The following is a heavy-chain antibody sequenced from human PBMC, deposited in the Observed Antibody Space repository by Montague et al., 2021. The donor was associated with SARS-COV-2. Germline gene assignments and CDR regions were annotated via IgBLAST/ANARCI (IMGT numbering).Heavy chain of an antibody. J-gene: IGHJ6*02. D-gene: IGHD3-22*01. Sequence: SLRLSCAASGFTFSDYYMSWIRQAPGKGLEWVSYISSSSRYTNYXDSVKGRFTISRDNAKNSLYLQMNSLRAEDTAVYYCARDTRVYYYDSSGYYYYYGMDVWGQGTTVTVSS. CDR2: ISSSSRYT. V-gene: IGHV3-11*05. CDR1: GFTFSDYY. CDR3: ARDTRVYYYDSSGYYYYYGMDV.